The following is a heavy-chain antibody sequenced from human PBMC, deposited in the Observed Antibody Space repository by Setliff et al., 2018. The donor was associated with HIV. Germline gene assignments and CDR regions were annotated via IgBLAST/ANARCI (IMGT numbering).Heavy chain of an antibody. CDR2: IIPIVDKT. D-gene: IGHD4-17*01. CDR3: AREPDYGIRDAFDI. J-gene: IGHJ3*02. Sequence: SVKVSCKASGYTFTSYDINWVRQAPGQGLEWMGGIIPIVDKTNYAQKFQGRVAITADKSTITAYMELSSLRSEDTAVYYCAREPDYGIRDAFDIWGQGTMVTVSS. CDR1: GYTFTSYD. V-gene: IGHV1-69*10.